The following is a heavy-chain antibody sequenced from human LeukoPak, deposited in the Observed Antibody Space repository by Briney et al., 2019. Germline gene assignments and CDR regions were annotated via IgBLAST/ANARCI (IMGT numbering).Heavy chain of an antibody. CDR3: ARQGSENYFDS. CDR1: GDSIRDYY. J-gene: IGHJ4*02. Sequence: SETLSLTCIVSGDSIRDYYWSWIRQPAGKGLEWIGCISNNGRTNCNPSLRSRLTMSAETSKNQFSLKLNSVTAADTAVYYCARQGSENYFDSWGLGTLVTVSS. D-gene: IGHD3-10*01. V-gene: IGHV4-4*07. CDR2: ISNNGRT.